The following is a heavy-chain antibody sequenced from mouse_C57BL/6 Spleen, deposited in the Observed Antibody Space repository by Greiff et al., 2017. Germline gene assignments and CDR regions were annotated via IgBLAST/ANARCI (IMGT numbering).Heavy chain of an antibody. Sequence: QVQLQQSGAELVRPGASVTLSCKASGYTFTDYEMHWVKQTPVHGLEWIGAIDPETGGTAYNQKFKGKAIRTADKSSSTAYMELRSLTSEDSAVYYCTSLDGLDYWGQGTTLTVSS. CDR2: IDPETGGT. CDR3: TSLDGLDY. CDR1: GYTFTDYE. J-gene: IGHJ2*01. V-gene: IGHV1-15*01. D-gene: IGHD2-3*01.